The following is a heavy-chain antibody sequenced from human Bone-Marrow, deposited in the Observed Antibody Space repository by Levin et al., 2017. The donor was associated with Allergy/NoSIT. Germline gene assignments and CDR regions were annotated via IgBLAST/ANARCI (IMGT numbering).Heavy chain of an antibody. V-gene: IGHV4-4*07. CDR1: GGSISRYY. CDR2: IYPTGNN. CDR3: ARERIVASTPLDL. D-gene: IGHD5-12*01. J-gene: IGHJ5*02. Sequence: TSETLSLTCIVSGGSISRYYWSWIRQPDGKGLEWIGRIYPTGNNNYNPSLKSRVTMSVDTSKNQFSLKLTSVTAADTAVYYCARERIVASTPLDLWGQGTLVTVSS.